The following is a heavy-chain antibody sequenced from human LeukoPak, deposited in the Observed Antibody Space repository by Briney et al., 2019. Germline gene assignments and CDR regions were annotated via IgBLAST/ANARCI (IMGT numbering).Heavy chain of an antibody. J-gene: IGHJ4*02. D-gene: IGHD3-22*01. V-gene: IGHV1-2*02. CDR2: INPNSGGT. CDR3: ARRKGYYYDSSGRHFDY. CDR1: GYTFTGCY. Sequence: GASVMVSCKASGYTFTGCYIHWVRQAPGQGLEWMGWINPNSGGTNSAQKFQGRVTMTRDTSISTAYMELSRLRSDDTAVYYCARRKGYYYDSSGRHFDYWGQGTLVTVSS.